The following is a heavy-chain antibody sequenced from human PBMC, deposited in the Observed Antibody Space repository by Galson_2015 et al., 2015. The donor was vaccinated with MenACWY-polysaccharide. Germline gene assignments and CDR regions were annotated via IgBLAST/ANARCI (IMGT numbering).Heavy chain of an antibody. D-gene: IGHD3-10*01. CDR1: GFTFSNFW. J-gene: IGHJ4*02. CDR2: IKQDGSEK. V-gene: IGHV3-7*01. Sequence: SLRLSCAASGFTFSNFWMSWVRQAPGKELEWVASIKQDGSEKYLVDSVKGRFTISRDNAENPLFLQMNSLRAEDTAVYYCARERWVRGVFFDQSGQGTLATVSS. CDR3: ARERWVRGVFFDQ.